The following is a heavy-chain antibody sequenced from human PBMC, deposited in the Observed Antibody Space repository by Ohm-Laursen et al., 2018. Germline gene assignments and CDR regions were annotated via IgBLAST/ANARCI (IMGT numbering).Heavy chain of an antibody. D-gene: IGHD3-22*01. CDR3: ARASGYRTYYFDY. CDR1: GFTVSSNY. V-gene: IGHV3-53*01. J-gene: IGHJ4*02. Sequence: SLRLSCSASGFTVSSNYMSWVRQAPGKGLEWVSVIYSGGSTYYADSVKGRFTISRDNSKNTLYLQMNSLRAEDTAVYYCARASGYRTYYFDYWGQGTLVTVSS. CDR2: IYSGGST.